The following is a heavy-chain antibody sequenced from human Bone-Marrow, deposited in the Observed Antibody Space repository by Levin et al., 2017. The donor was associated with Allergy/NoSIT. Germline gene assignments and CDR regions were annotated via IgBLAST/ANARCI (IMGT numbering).Heavy chain of an antibody. Sequence: PPASVKVSCKASGYTFTGSYMHWVRQAPGQGLEWMGWINPDSGDTKYAQRFQGRVTLTMDTSINTVHMELNRLTADDTAVYYCAREKGEYSFGFYYSNYGMDVWGQGTTITISS. CDR1: GYTFTGSY. CDR2: INPDSGDT. CDR3: AREKGEYSFGFYYSNYGMDV. D-gene: IGHD5-18*01. V-gene: IGHV1-2*02. J-gene: IGHJ6*02.